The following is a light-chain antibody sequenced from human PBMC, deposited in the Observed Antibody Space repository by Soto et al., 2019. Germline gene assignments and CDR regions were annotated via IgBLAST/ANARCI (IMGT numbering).Light chain of an antibody. V-gene: IGLV2-14*01. CDR2: EVS. CDR3: SSYTTNSTYV. CDR1: SSDVGGYNS. J-gene: IGLJ1*01. Sequence: QSALTQPASVSGSPGQSITISCTGTSSDVGGYNSVSWYQQHSGKAPKLMIYEVSNRPSGVSDRFSGSKSGNTASLTISGLQAEDEADYYCSSYTTNSTYVFGTGTKLTVL.